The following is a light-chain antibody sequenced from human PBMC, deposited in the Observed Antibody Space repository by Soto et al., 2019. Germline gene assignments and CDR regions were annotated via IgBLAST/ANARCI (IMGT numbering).Light chain of an antibody. V-gene: IGLV2-14*01. Sequence: QSVLTQPASVYGSPGQSITISCTGTSSDVGTYNSVSWYQQYPGKAPKLMIHDVSNRPSGVSNRFSGSKSGNTASLTISGLQAEDEADYYCSSYTSSSSYVFGSGTKVTVL. J-gene: IGLJ1*01. CDR3: SSYTSSSSYV. CDR1: SSDVGTYNS. CDR2: DVS.